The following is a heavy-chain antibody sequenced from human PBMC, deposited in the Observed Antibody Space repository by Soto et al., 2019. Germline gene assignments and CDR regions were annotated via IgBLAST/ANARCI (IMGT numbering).Heavy chain of an antibody. CDR2: INGDGTIT. CDR1: GFTFTNLC. V-gene: IGHV3-74*01. J-gene: IGHJ1*01. CDR3: VRDFR. Sequence: EVQLVESGGGLVQPGGSLRLPCAASGFTFTNLCIYWVRQTPEKGLVWVAGINGDGTITAYADSVKGRFTISRDNAKSTLYLQMNSLTIEDTALYYCVRDFRWGQGTLVTVSS.